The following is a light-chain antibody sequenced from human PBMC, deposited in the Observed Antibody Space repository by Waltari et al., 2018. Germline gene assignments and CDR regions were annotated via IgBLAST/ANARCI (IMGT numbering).Light chain of an antibody. Sequence: SYELTQPPSVSVSPGQTASITCSGDKLGDQYACWYQQKPGQSPVLVIYQDSKRPSGIPERFSGSNSGNKATLTISGTQAMDEADYYCQAWDSSTAGVFGGGTKLTVL. J-gene: IGLJ2*01. CDR3: QAWDSSTAGV. CDR2: QDS. CDR1: KLGDQY. V-gene: IGLV3-1*01.